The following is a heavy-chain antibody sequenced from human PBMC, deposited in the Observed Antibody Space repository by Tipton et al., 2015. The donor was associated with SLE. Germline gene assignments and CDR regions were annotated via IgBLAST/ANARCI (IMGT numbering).Heavy chain of an antibody. CDR1: GYIFSSSW. CDR2: IYPGDSDT. Sequence: QLVQSGAEVKKPGESLKISCQGSGYIFSSSWIGWVRQMPGKGLEWMGVIYPGDSDTRYNPSFQGQVTISADKSIGTAYLQWSSLKASDTAIYYCARCPNWRKDFDYWGQGTLVTVSS. V-gene: IGHV5-51*01. D-gene: IGHD1-1*01. CDR3: ARCPNWRKDFDY. J-gene: IGHJ4*02.